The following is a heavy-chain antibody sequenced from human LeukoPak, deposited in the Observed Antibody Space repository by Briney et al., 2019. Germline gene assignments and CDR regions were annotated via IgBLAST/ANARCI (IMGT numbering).Heavy chain of an antibody. CDR1: GYTFTSYD. J-gene: IGHJ6*03. CDR3: ARLGWSLARYYYYYMDV. Sequence: ASVKVSCKASGYTFTSYDINWVRQATGQGLEWMGWMNPNSGNTGYAQKFQGRVTITRNTSISTAYMELSSLRSEDTAVYYCARLGWSLARYYYYYMDVWGKGTTVTVSS. V-gene: IGHV1-8*03. CDR2: MNPNSGNT. D-gene: IGHD2-15*01.